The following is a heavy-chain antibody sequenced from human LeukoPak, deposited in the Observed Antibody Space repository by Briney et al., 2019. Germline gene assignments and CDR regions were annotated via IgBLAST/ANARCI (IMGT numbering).Heavy chain of an antibody. Sequence: GGSLRLSCAASGFTFSSYSMNWVRQAPGKGLEWVSYISSSSSTIYYADSVKGRFTISRDNAKNSLYLQMNSLRAEDTAVYFCAAKILGSAPFDFWGQGTLVTVSA. J-gene: IGHJ4*02. CDR1: GFTFSSYS. CDR2: ISSSSSTI. D-gene: IGHD3-10*01. CDR3: AAKILGSAPFDF. V-gene: IGHV3-48*01.